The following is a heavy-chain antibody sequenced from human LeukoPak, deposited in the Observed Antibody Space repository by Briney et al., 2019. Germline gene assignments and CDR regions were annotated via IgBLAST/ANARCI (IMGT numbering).Heavy chain of an antibody. V-gene: IGHV1-2*02. CDR1: GYTFTGYY. J-gene: IGHJ3*02. Sequence: ASVKVSCKASGYTFTGYYMHWVRQAPGQGLEWIGWINPNSGGTNYAQKFQGRVTITRDTSISTAYMELSRLRSDDTAVYYCARDLGTGYSSSWYLQDAFDIWGQGTMVTVSS. CDR2: INPNSGGT. D-gene: IGHD6-13*01. CDR3: ARDLGTGYSSSWYLQDAFDI.